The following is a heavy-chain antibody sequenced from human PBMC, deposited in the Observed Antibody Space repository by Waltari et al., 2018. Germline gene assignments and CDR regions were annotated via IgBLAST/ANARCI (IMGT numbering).Heavy chain of an antibody. J-gene: IGHJ4*02. Sequence: QLQLQESGPGLVKTSETLSLTCTVSGGSISSSSYYWGWIRQPPGKGLEWIGSIYYSGSTYYNPSLKSRVTISVDTSKNQFSLKLSSVTAADTAVYYCAKANLQYYFDYWGQGTLVTVSS. V-gene: IGHV4-39*01. CDR3: AKANLQYYFDY. CDR1: GGSISSSSYY. CDR2: IYYSGST.